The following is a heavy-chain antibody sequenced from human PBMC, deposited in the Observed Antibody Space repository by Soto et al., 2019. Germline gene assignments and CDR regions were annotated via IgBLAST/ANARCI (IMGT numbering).Heavy chain of an antibody. V-gene: IGHV4-39*01. CDR1: GGSISSSSYY. J-gene: IGHJ4*02. CDR3: ARRSPYGPFDY. D-gene: IGHD3-10*01. Sequence: QLQLQESGPGLVKPSETLSLTCTVSGGSISSSSYYWGWIRQPPGKGLEWIGRIYYSGSTYYNPSIPIRVTIYVDTAKHQSSLKLSSVTAADAAVYYCARRSPYGPFDYWGQGTLVTVSS. CDR2: IYYSGST.